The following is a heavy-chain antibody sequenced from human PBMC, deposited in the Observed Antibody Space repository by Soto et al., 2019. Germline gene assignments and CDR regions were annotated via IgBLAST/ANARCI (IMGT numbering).Heavy chain of an antibody. D-gene: IGHD2-2*02. CDR3: ARLYEAGGDAFDI. CDR1: GFTFSDHY. CDR2: TRNKANSYTT. J-gene: IGHJ3*02. Sequence: PGGSLRLSCAASGFTFSDHYMDWVRQAPGKGLEWVGRTRNKANSYTTEYAASVKGRFTISRDDSKNSLYLQMNSLKTEDTAVYYCARLYEAGGDAFDIWGQGTMVTVSS. V-gene: IGHV3-72*01.